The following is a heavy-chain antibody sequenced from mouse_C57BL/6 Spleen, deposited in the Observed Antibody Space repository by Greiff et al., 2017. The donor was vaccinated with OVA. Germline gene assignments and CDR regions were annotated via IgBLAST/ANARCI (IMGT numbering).Heavy chain of an antibody. CDR1: GYTFTSYW. Sequence: QVQLQQPGAELVRPGTSVKLSCKASGYTFTSYWMHWVKQRPGQGLEWIGVIDPSDSYTNYNQKFKGKATLTVDTSSSTAYMQLSSLTSEDSAVYYCARLRGSPDYWGQGTTLTVSS. D-gene: IGHD3-1*01. J-gene: IGHJ2*01. CDR2: IDPSDSYT. V-gene: IGHV1-59*01. CDR3: ARLRGSPDY.